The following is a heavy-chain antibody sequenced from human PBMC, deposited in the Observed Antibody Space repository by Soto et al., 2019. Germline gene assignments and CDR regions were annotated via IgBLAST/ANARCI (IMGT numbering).Heavy chain of an antibody. J-gene: IGHJ5*02. CDR2: ISWDGGST. D-gene: IGHD3-9*01. CDR3: ARYYPGFDP. Sequence: EVQLVESGGVVVQPGGSLRLSCAASGFTFDDYTMHWVRQAPGKGLEWVSLISWDGGSTYYADSVKARLTISRDNSKNSLYLQMNSLRTEDTALYYCARYYPGFDPWGQGTLVTVSS. V-gene: IGHV3-43*01. CDR1: GFTFDDYT.